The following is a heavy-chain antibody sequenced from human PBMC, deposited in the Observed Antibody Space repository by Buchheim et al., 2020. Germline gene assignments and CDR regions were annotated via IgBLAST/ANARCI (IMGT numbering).Heavy chain of an antibody. CDR2: ISGSGGST. CDR1: GFTFSSYA. V-gene: IGHV3-23*04. Sequence: EVQLVESGGGLVQPGGSLRLSCAASGFTFSSYAMSWVRQAPGKGLEWVSAISGSGGSTYYADSVKGRFTISRDNHKNTLYRQMNSLRAEDTAVYYCAKDIPCDFWSGLNGGYYYGMDVWGQGTT. D-gene: IGHD3-3*01. J-gene: IGHJ6*02. CDR3: AKDIPCDFWSGLNGGYYYGMDV.